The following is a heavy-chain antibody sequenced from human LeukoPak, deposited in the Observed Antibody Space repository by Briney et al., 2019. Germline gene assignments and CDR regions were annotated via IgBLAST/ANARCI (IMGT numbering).Heavy chain of an antibody. CDR1: GFSFSSYG. J-gene: IGHJ4*02. CDR3: ARSLRDSSGYYFDH. Sequence: PGGSLRLSCAASGFSFSSYGMHWVRQAPGKGLEWVAVIWYDGSTKYYADSVQGRFAISRDNSKNTLYLQMNTLRAEDTAVYYCARSLRDSSGYYFDHWGQGTLVIVSS. D-gene: IGHD3-22*01. V-gene: IGHV3-33*01. CDR2: IWYDGSTK.